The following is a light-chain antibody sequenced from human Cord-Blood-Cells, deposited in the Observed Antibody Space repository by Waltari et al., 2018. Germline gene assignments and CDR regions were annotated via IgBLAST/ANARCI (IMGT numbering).Light chain of an antibody. V-gene: IGKV4-1*01. J-gene: IGKJ1*01. CDR1: QSVLYSSNNKNY. CDR2: WAS. Sequence: DIVMTQSPDSLAVYLGERATIHCKSSQSVLYSSNNKNYLAWYQQKPGQPPKLLIYWASTRESGVPDRFSGSGSGTDFTLTISSLQAEDVAVYYCQQYYSTPQTFGQGTKVEIK. CDR3: QQYYSTPQT.